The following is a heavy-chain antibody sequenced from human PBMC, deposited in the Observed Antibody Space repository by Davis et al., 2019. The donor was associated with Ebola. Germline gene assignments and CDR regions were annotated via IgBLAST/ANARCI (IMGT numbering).Heavy chain of an antibody. CDR3: ARDHSSSHLFDY. CDR1: GYTFTNYA. Sequence: ASVKVSCKASGYTFTNYAMHWVRQAPGQRLEWMGWINAGNGNTKYSQKFQGRVTITRDTSASTAYMELSSLRSEDTAVYYCARDHSSSHLFDYWGQGTLVTVSS. J-gene: IGHJ4*02. V-gene: IGHV1-3*01. D-gene: IGHD6-13*01. CDR2: INAGNGNT.